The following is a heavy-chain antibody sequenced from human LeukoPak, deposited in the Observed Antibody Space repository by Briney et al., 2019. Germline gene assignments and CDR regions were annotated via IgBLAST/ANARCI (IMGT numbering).Heavy chain of an antibody. D-gene: IGHD3-3*01. CDR2: ISAYNGNT. J-gene: IGHJ6*03. V-gene: IGHV1-18*01. CDR1: GYTFTSYG. Sequence: GASVKVSCKASGYTFTSYGISWVRQAPGQGLEWVGWISAYNGNTNYAQKLQGRVTMTTDTSTSTAYMELRSLRSDDTAVYYCARVFGVVMGYYYYYMDVWGKGTTVTVSS. CDR3: ARVFGVVMGYYYYYMDV.